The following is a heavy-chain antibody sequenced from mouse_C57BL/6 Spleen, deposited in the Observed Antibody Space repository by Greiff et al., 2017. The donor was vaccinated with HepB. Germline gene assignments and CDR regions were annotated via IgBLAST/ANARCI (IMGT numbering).Heavy chain of an antibody. V-gene: IGHV1-50*01. CDR3: ARGAVVAPDY. Sequence: QVQLKQPGAELVKPGASVKLSCKASGYTFTSYWMQWVKQRPGQGLEWIGEIDPSDSYTNYNQKFKGKATLTVDTSSSTAYMQLSSLTSEDSAVYYCARGAVVAPDYWGQGTTLTVSS. CDR2: IDPSDSYT. CDR1: GYTFTSYW. D-gene: IGHD1-1*01. J-gene: IGHJ2*01.